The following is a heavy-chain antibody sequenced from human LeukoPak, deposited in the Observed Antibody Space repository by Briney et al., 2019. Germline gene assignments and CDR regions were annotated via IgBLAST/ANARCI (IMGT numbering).Heavy chain of an antibody. V-gene: IGHV3-7*01. Sequence: GGSLRLSCAASGFTFRSYWMSWVRQAPGKGLEWVANIKQDGSEKYYVDSVKGRFTISRDNAKNSLHLQMNSLRAEDTAVYYYARDRATLDYWGQGTLVTVSS. D-gene: IGHD2/OR15-2a*01. CDR1: GFTFRSYW. J-gene: IGHJ4*02. CDR3: ARDRATLDY. CDR2: IKQDGSEK.